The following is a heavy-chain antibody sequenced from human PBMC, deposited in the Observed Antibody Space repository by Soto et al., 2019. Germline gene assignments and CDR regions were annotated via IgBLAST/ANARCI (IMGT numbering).Heavy chain of an antibody. CDR1: GFTFSSDG. CDR3: ARESLHYYYGMDV. V-gene: IGHV3-30*03. J-gene: IGHJ6*02. CDR2: ISYDGSNK. Sequence: PGGSLRLSCAASGFTFSSDGMHWVRQAPGKGLEWVAVISYDGSNKYYADSAKGRFTISRDNSKNTLYLQMNSLRAEDTAVYYCARESLHYYYGMDVWGQGTTVTVSS.